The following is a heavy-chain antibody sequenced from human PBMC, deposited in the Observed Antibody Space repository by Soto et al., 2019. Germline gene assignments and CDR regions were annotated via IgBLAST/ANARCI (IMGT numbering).Heavy chain of an antibody. V-gene: IGHV1-24*01. J-gene: IGHJ3*02. D-gene: IGHD3-10*01. CDR3: ATQRGRYYGSGGQTRDAFDI. CDR1: GYTLTELS. Sequence: QVQLVQSGAEVKKPGASVKVSCKVSGYTLTELSMHWVRQAPGKGLEWMGGFDPEDGETIYAQKFQGRVTMTEDTSTDTAYMELSSLRSEDTAVYYCATQRGRYYGSGGQTRDAFDIWGQGTMVTVSS. CDR2: FDPEDGET.